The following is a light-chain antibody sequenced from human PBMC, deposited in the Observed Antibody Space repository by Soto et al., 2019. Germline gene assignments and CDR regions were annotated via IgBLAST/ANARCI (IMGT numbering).Light chain of an antibody. J-gene: IGKJ1*01. Sequence: DIQMTQSPSSLSASVGDRVTIPSLASQSISSYLNWYQQKPGKAPKLLIYAASSLQTGVPSRFGGGGSGTEFTLTISGLQPDDFATYYCQQYNSYSPWTFGPGTKVDIK. CDR3: QQYNSYSPWT. CDR1: QSISSY. CDR2: AAS. V-gene: IGKV1-17*01.